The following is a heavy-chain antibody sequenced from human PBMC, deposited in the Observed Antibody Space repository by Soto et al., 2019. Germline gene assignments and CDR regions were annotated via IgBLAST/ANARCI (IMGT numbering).Heavy chain of an antibody. CDR2: IIRIFSTA. D-gene: IGHD2-8*01. CDR1: GGTFSSNA. CDR3: ARDIESVTAKHFFYYYAMDV. J-gene: IGHJ6*02. V-gene: IGHV1-69*13. Sequence: SVKVSCKASGGTFSSNAISWVRQAPGQGLEWMGGIIRIFSTANYAQKFQGRVTITADESTSTAYMELSSLRSEDTAVYYCARDIESVTAKHFFYYYAMDVWGQGTTVT.